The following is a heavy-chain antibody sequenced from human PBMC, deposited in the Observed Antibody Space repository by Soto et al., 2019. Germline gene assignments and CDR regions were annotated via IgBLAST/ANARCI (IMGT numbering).Heavy chain of an antibody. V-gene: IGHV4-34*01. CDR2: INHSGST. CDR1: GGSFSGYY. J-gene: IGHJ6*02. Sequence: PSETLSLTCAVYGGSFSGYYWSWIRQPPGKGLEWIGEINHSGSTNYNPSLKSRVTISVDTSKNQFSLKLSSVTAADTAVNYCARGGVSDSSGYYDYGIDVRAQRTTVTGSS. CDR3: ARGGVSDSSGYYDYGIDV. D-gene: IGHD3-22*01.